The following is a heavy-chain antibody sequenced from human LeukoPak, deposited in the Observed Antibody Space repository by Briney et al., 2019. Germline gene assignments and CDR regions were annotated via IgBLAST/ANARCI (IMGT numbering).Heavy chain of an antibody. J-gene: IGHJ4*02. CDR1: GFTFSSYA. V-gene: IGHV3-23*01. Sequence: GGSLRLSCAASGFTFSSYAMSWVRQAPGKGLEWVSAISGSGGSTYYADSVKGRFTISRDNSKNTLYLQMSSLRAEDTAVYYCTTSSMVRGVIKIWGDYWGQGTLVTVSS. CDR3: TTSSMVRGVIKIWGDY. D-gene: IGHD3-10*01. CDR2: ISGSGGST.